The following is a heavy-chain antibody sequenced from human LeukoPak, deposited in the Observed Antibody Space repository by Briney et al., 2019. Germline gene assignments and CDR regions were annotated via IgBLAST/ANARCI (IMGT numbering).Heavy chain of an antibody. D-gene: IGHD4-17*01. Sequence: ASVKVSCEASGYTLTSYGINWMRQAPGQGLEWMGWISTQSGNTNYAQKVQGRLTLTTDRSTNTAYMELRSLRSDDAAVYYCARGAYGDKWGQGTMVTVSS. V-gene: IGHV1-18*01. J-gene: IGHJ4*02. CDR2: ISTQSGNT. CDR1: GYTLTSYG. CDR3: ARGAYGDK.